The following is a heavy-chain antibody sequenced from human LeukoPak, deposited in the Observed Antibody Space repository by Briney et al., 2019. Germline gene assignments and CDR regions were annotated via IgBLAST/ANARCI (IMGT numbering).Heavy chain of an antibody. D-gene: IGHD6-13*01. J-gene: IGHJ3*02. CDR2: IKQDGSEK. CDR3: ARVGGSSWYGAFDI. CDR1: GFTFSSYW. Sequence: PGGSLRLSCAASGFTFSSYWMSWVRQAPGKGLEWVANIKQDGSEKYYVDSVKGRFTISRDKAKNSLYLQMNSLRAEDTAVYYCARVGGSSWYGAFDIWGQGTMVTVSS. V-gene: IGHV3-7*01.